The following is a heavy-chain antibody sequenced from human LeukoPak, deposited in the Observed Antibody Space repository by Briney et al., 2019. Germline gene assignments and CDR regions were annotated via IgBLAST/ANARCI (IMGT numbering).Heavy chain of an antibody. D-gene: IGHD6-13*01. CDR2: INHSGST. V-gene: IGHV4-34*01. CDR1: GGSFSGYY. J-gene: IGHJ4*02. Sequence: PSETLSLTCAVYGGSFSGYYWSWIRQPPGKRLEWIGEINHSGSTNYNPSLKSRVTISVDTSKNQFSLKLSSVTAADTAVYYCARVSTSGRAAAGDFDYWGQGTLVTVSS. CDR3: ARVSTSGRAAAGDFDY.